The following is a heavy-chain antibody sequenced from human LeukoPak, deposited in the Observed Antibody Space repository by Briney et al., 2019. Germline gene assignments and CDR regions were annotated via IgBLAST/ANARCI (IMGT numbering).Heavy chain of an antibody. CDR1: GGSISTDNW. CDR3: ATRNYYDSTGYYNY. J-gene: IGHJ4*02. Sequence: SGTLSLTCAVSGGSISTDNWWTWVRQPPGKGLGWIGEVYHRGSTNYNPSLKSRVTISVDKSKNQFSLKLNSVTAADTALYYCATRNYYDSTGYYNYWGQGTLVTVSS. V-gene: IGHV4-4*02. CDR2: VYHRGST. D-gene: IGHD3-22*01.